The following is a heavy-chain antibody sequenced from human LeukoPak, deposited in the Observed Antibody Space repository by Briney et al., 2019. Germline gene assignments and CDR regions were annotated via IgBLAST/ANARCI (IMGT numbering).Heavy chain of an antibody. V-gene: IGHV3-21*01. CDR3: ARDGALFDY. J-gene: IGHJ4*02. Sequence: PGGSLRLSCAASGFTFSSYSMNWVRQAPGKGLEWVSSISSSSSYIYYADSVKGRFTISGDNAKNSLNLQMNSLGAEDTAVYYCARDGALFDYWGQGTLVTVSS. D-gene: IGHD1-26*01. CDR1: GFTFSSYS. CDR2: ISSSSSYI.